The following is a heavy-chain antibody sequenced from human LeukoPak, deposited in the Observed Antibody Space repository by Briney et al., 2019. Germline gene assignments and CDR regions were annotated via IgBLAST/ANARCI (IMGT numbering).Heavy chain of an antibody. Sequence: ASVNVSCTAPVYTFTDDYIYWGRQAPGQRLQRMGWINPNTGGTNYTQNFQGRVTMTSDTSTSTAYLELSRLRLDDTAVYYCVRGGHVPGSRYSYYIDVWGDGTTVTVSS. CDR2: INPNTGGT. V-gene: IGHV1-2*02. D-gene: IGHD6-19*01. CDR3: VRGGHVPGSRYSYYIDV. CDR1: VYTFTDDY. J-gene: IGHJ6*03.